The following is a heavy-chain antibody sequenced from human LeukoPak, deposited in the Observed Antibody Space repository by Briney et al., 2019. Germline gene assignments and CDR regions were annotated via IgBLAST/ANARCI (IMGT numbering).Heavy chain of an antibody. J-gene: IGHJ4*02. CDR3: ARDGGGWYLDY. Sequence: PGGSLRLSCAASGFTVSSNYMSWVRQAPGKGLEWVSVIYSGGITYYADSVKGRFTISRDNSKNTLYLQMISLRAEDTAVYYYARDGGGWYLDYWGQGTLVTVSS. V-gene: IGHV3-53*01. D-gene: IGHD6-19*01. CDR2: IYSGGIT. CDR1: GFTVSSNY.